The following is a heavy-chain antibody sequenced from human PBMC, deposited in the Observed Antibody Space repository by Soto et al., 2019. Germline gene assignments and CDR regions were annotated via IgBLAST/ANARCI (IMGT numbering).Heavy chain of an antibody. CDR1: GFTFSSYA. J-gene: IGHJ3*02. V-gene: IGHV3-23*01. Sequence: GGSLRLSCAASGFTFSSYAMSWVRQAPGKGLEWVSAISGSGGSTYYADSVKGRFTISRDNSKNTLYLQMNSLRAKDTAVYYCAKDRQMTTVIKLNAFDIWGQGTMVTVSS. CDR3: AKDRQMTTVIKLNAFDI. CDR2: ISGSGGST. D-gene: IGHD4-17*01.